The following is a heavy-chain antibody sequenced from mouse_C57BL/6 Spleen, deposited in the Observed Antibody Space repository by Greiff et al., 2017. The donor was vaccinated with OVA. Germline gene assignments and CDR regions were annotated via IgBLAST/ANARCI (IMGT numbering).Heavy chain of an antibody. D-gene: IGHD1-1*01. CDR2: ILPGSGNT. V-gene: IGHV1-9*01. CDR3: ARNYYGSSYPDY. Sequence: QVQLKESGAELMKPGASVKLSCKATGYTFTGYWIEWVKQRPGHGLEWIGEILPGSGNTYYNEKFKGKATLTADKSSSTAYMELRSLTSEDSAVYFCARNYYGSSYPDYWGQGTTLTVSS. J-gene: IGHJ2*01. CDR1: GYTFTGYW.